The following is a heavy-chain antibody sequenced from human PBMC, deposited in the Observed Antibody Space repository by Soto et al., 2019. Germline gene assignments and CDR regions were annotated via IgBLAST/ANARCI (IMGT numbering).Heavy chain of an antibody. CDR2: VRSRTEGGAT. CDR3: MTDPSTVTSFYYFDY. V-gene: IGHV3-15*05. J-gene: IGHJ4*02. Sequence: EVNLVESGGGLVKPGGSLELSCVGSGFNFRHAWMGWVRQAPGKGPEWVGRVRSRTEGGATDYNAALEGRFTISRDDSKNEVYLEMNRLRPEDTAVYYYMTDPSTVTSFYYFDYWGQGTRVTVSS. D-gene: IGHD4-17*01. CDR1: GFNFRHAW.